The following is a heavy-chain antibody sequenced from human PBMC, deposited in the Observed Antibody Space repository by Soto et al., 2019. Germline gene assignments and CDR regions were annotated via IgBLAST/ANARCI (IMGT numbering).Heavy chain of an antibody. V-gene: IGHV3-30*18. CDR3: AKLSRGYCSGGSCFPSDY. J-gene: IGHJ4*02. CDR2: ISYDGSKT. CDR1: GFIFSSFG. D-gene: IGHD2-15*01. Sequence: QVQLVESGGGVVQPGRSLRLSCAASGFIFSSFGMHWVRQAPGKGLEWAALISYDGSKTYYADSVKGRFAISRDNSKNTLXLQMNSLRAEETAVYYCAKLSRGYCSGGSCFPSDYWGQGTLVTVSS.